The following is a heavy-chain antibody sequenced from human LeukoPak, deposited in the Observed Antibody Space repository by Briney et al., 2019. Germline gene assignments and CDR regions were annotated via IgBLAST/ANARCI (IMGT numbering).Heavy chain of an antibody. J-gene: IGHJ4*02. CDR3: LRGDRRDY. V-gene: IGHV3-21*06. Sequence: GGSLRLSCAASGFTFSSYSMNWVRQAPGKGLEWVSSIDSSGGYMFYADSVKGRFIISRDNAKDSLYLQMNSLGVEDTAVYYCLRGDRRDYWGQGTLVTVSS. CDR1: GFTFSSYS. CDR2: IDSSGGYM.